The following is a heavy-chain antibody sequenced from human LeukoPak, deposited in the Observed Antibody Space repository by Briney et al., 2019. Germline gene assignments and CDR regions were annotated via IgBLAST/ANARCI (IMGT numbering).Heavy chain of an antibody. CDR1: GSTFSSYA. Sequence: VASVKVSCKASGSTFSSYAISWVRQAPGQGLEWMGRIIPILGIANYAQKFQGRVTITADKSTSTAYMELSSLRSEDTAVYYCARGRPIVVEGYNWFDPWGQGTLVTVSS. V-gene: IGHV1-69*04. CDR2: IIPILGIA. D-gene: IGHD3-22*01. J-gene: IGHJ5*02. CDR3: ARGRPIVVEGYNWFDP.